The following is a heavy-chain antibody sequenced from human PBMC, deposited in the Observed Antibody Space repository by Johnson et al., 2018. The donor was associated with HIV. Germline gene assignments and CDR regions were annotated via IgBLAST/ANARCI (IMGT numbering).Heavy chain of an antibody. J-gene: IGHJ3*02. CDR1: GFTFSNYA. D-gene: IGHD5-24*01. Sequence: QVQLVESGGGVVQPGRSLRLSCAASGFTFSNYAMHWVRQAPGKGLEWVSFISYDGNNKYYADSLKGRFTISRDNSKNTLYLQMNSLRAEDTALYYCAKDRQATSTLGAFDIWGQGTLVTVSS. CDR3: AKDRQATSTLGAFDI. CDR2: ISYDGNNK. V-gene: IGHV3-30*04.